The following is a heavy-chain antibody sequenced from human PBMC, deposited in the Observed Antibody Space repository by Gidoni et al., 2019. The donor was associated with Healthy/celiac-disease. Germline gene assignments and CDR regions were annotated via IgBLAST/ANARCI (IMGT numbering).Heavy chain of an antibody. J-gene: IGHJ3*02. V-gene: IGHV5-51*01. D-gene: IGHD1-26*01. CDR1: GYSFPSYW. CDR3: AIVGATSSSSRKNLLTHDI. Sequence: VQLVQSGAEVKKPGESLTISCKGSGYSFPSYWLGWVRQMLGKGPEWMGIIHPGDSDTRYSPSFQGQVTISADKSISTAYLQWSSLKASDTAMYYCAIVGATSSSSRKNLLTHDIWGQGTMVTVSS. CDR2: IHPGDSDT.